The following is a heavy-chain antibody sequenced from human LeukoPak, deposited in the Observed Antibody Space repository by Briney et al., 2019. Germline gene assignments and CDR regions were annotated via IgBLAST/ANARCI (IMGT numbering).Heavy chain of an antibody. Sequence: TGGSLRLSCAASGFKLIGYSMNWVRQAPGKGLEWVSYINSSSGTIIYEDSVKGRFTIARDNAKNSLYLQMNSLRAEDTAVYYCAKEGDNTGYRYFDDWGQRTLATVSS. CDR1: GFKLIGYS. CDR2: INSSSGTI. D-gene: IGHD3-22*01. V-gene: IGHV3-48*04. J-gene: IGHJ4*02. CDR3: AKEGDNTGYRYFDD.